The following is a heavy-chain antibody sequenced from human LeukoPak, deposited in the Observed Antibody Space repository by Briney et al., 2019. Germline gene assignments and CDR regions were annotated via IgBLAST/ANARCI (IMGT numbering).Heavy chain of an antibody. CDR3: AKDRGYSYGYFDY. J-gene: IGHJ4*02. CDR2: ISYDGSNK. CDR1: GFTFSSYG. V-gene: IGHV3-30*18. D-gene: IGHD5-18*01. Sequence: GGSLRLSCAASGFTFSSYGMHWVRQAPGKGLEWVAVISYDGSNKYYADSVKGRFTISRDNSKNTLYLQMNSPRAEDTAVYYCAKDRGYSYGYFDYWGQGTLVTVSS.